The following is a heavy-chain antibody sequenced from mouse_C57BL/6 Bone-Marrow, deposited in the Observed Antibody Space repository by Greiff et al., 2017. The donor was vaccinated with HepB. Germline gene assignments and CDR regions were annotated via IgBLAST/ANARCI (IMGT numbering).Heavy chain of an antibody. V-gene: IGHV3-6*01. CDR1: GYSITSGYY. Sequence: EVQLQESGPGLVKPSQSLSLTCSVTGYSITSGYYWNWIRQFPGNKLEWMGYISYDGSNNYNPSLKNRISITRDPSKNQFFLKLNSVTTEDTATYYCARAFITTVVATSHFDVWGTGTTVTVSS. D-gene: IGHD1-1*01. CDR3: ARAFITTVVATSHFDV. J-gene: IGHJ1*03. CDR2: ISYDGSN.